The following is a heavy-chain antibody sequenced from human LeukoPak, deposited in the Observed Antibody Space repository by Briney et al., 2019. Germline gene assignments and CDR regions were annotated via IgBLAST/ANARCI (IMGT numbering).Heavy chain of an antibody. CDR2: ITSSSSYI. J-gene: IGHJ6*03. CDR1: GFTFSRYS. Sequence: GGSLRLSCAASGFTFSRYSMNWVRQAPGKGLEWVSSITSSSSYIYYADSVKGRFTISRDNSKNTLYLQMNSLRAEDTAVYYCAKDRGKAAAVRRYYYMDVWGKGTTVTVSS. CDR3: AKDRGKAAAVRRYYYMDV. D-gene: IGHD6-13*01. V-gene: IGHV3-21*01.